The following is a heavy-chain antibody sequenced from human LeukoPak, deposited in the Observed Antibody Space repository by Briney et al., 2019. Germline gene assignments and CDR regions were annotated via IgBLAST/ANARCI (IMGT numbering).Heavy chain of an antibody. D-gene: IGHD4-11*01. CDR2: IWYDGSNK. V-gene: IGHV3-33*06. Sequence: GRSLKLSCAASGFTFSSYGMHWVRQAPGKGLEWVAVIWYDGSNKYYADSVKGRFTISRDNSKNTLYLQMNSLRAEDTAVYYCAKGSANSYFDYWGQGTLSPSPQ. J-gene: IGHJ4*02. CDR1: GFTFSSYG. CDR3: AKGSANSYFDY.